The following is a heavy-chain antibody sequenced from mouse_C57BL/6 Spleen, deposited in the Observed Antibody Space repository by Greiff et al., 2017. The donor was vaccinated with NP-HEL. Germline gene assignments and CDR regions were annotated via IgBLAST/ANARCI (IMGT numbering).Heavy chain of an antibody. J-gene: IGHJ4*01. D-gene: IGHD2-4*01. CDR2: ISYSGST. CDR1: GYSITSDY. V-gene: IGHV3-8*01. CDR3: ARSPGYDYDEDAMDY. Sequence: EVMLVESGPGLAKPSQTLSLTCSVTGYSITSDYWNWIRKFPGNKLEYMGYISYSGSTYYNPSLKSRISITRDTSKNQYYLQLNSVTTEDTATYYCARSPGYDYDEDAMDYWGQGTSVTVSS.